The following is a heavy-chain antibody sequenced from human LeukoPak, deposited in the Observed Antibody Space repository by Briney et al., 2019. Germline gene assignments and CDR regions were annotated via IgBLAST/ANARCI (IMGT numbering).Heavy chain of an antibody. CDR3: AADTSNGDYNYYYGMDV. Sequence: ASVKVSCKASGFTFTSSAVQWVRQARGQRLEWIGWIVVGSGNTNYAQKFQGRVTITRDMSTSTAYMELSSLRSEDTAVYYCAADTSNGDYNYYYGMDVWGKGTTVTVSS. V-gene: IGHV1-58*01. CDR2: IVVGSGNT. D-gene: IGHD4-17*01. J-gene: IGHJ6*04. CDR1: GFTFTSSA.